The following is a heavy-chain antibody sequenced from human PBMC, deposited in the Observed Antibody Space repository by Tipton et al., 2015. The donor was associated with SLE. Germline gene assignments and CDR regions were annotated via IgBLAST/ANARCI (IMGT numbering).Heavy chain of an antibody. V-gene: IGHV3-33*01. CDR3: ARDGELGSSFYYYMDV. D-gene: IGHD3-10*01. J-gene: IGHJ6*03. CDR1: GFTFSSYG. CDR2: IWYDGSNK. Sequence: SGFTFSSYGMHWVRQAPGKGLEWVAVIWYDGSNKYYADSVKGRFTISRDNSKNTLYLQMNSLRAEDTAVYYCARDGELGSSFYYYMDVWGKGTKVTVSS.